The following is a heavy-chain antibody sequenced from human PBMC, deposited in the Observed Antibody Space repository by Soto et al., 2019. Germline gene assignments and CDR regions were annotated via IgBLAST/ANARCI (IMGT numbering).Heavy chain of an antibody. V-gene: IGHV3-9*01. CDR1: GFTFDDYA. Sequence: EVQLVESGGGLVQPGRSLRLSFAASGFTFDDYAVHWVRQAPGKGLEGVSGITWNSRSIAYADSVKGRFTISRDNAKNSLYLQMNSLRAEDTALYYCAKGVEGGYDPYYFDCWGQGTLVTVSS. D-gene: IGHD5-12*01. CDR3: AKGVEGGYDPYYFDC. CDR2: ITWNSRSI. J-gene: IGHJ4*02.